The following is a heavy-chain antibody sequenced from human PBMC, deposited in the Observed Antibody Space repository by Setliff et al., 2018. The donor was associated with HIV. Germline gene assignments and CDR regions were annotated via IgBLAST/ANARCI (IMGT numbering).Heavy chain of an antibody. CDR2: MSYTGIN. CDR1: GGSISSSTYY. V-gene: IGHV4-31*01. Sequence: SETLSLTCTVSGGSISSSTYYWNWFRQSPGKSLEWIGYMSYTGINNYNPSLKSLVTISLDTSKNQFSLKLTSVTAADTAVYYCARAPYVSGSFGWFDPWGQGTLVTVSS. J-gene: IGHJ5*02. D-gene: IGHD3-10*01. CDR3: ARAPYVSGSFGWFDP.